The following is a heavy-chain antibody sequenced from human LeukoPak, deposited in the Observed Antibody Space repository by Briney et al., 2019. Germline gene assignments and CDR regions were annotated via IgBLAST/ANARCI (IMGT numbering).Heavy chain of an antibody. CDR2: IWCDGSNK. V-gene: IGHV3-33*06. J-gene: IGHJ4*02. CDR3: ANGGRYCRGWYDVLTVDY. Sequence: GGSLRLFCAASGFTFSRYGMHWVRQAPGKGLEWVAVIWCDGSNKYYADSGKVRFTISKDNSKNPLYLQMNSLRAEDRAVYCCANGGRYCRGWYDVLTVDYWGQGTLLSVPS. D-gene: IGHD6-19*01. CDR1: GFTFSRYG.